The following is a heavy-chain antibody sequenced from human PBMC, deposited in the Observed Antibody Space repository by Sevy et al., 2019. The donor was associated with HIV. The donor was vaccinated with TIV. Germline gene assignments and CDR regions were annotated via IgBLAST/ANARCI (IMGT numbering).Heavy chain of an antibody. Sequence: GGSLRLSCAASGFTVSSNYMSWARQAPGKGLEWVSVIYSGGSTYYADSVKGRFTISRDNSKNTLYLQMNSLRAEDTAVYYCARGVNYDILTGSDYYYGMDVWGQGTTVTVSS. V-gene: IGHV3-53*01. CDR3: ARGVNYDILTGSDYYYGMDV. D-gene: IGHD3-9*01. CDR1: GFTVSSNY. J-gene: IGHJ6*02. CDR2: IYSGGST.